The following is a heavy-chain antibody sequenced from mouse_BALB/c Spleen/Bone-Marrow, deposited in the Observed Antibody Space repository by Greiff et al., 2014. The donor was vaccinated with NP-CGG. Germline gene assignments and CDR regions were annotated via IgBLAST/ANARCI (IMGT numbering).Heavy chain of an antibody. Sequence: EVQGVESGGDLVKPGGSLKLSCAASGFTFSTYGMSWVRQTPDKRLEWVATISSGGGYTYYPDSVKGRFTISRDNANNTLYQQMSSLKSEDTAMYYCTRQRNWDHYAMDYWGQGTSVTVSS. CDR1: GFTFSTYG. CDR2: ISSGGGYT. J-gene: IGHJ4*01. D-gene: IGHD4-1*01. CDR3: TRQRNWDHYAMDY. V-gene: IGHV5-6*01.